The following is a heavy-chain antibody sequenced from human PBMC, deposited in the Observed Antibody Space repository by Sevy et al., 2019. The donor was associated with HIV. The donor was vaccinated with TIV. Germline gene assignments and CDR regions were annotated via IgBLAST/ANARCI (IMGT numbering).Heavy chain of an antibody. CDR3: ARDVKDTR. Sequence: GGSLRLSCAASGFTFSSYWMHWVRQAPGKGLVWVSGISADGNRTVYEDSVKGRFTISRDNAKNTLYLQMNSLRAEDTAVYYCARDVKDTRWGQGTLVTVSS. V-gene: IGHV3-74*01. CDR1: GFTFSSYW. D-gene: IGHD6-6*01. CDR2: ISADGNRT. J-gene: IGHJ4*02.